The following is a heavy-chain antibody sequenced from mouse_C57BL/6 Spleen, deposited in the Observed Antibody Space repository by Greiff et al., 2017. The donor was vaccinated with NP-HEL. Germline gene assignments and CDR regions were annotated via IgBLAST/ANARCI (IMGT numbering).Heavy chain of an antibody. J-gene: IGHJ3*01. Sequence: VQLQQPGAELVKPGASVKMSCKASGYTFTSYWITWVKQRPGQGLEWIGDIYPGSGSTNYNEKFKSKATLTVDTSSSTAYMQLSSLTSEDSAVYYCASEDYDYDRAWFAYWGQGTLVTVSA. CDR1: GYTFTSYW. V-gene: IGHV1-55*01. CDR2: IYPGSGST. CDR3: ASEDYDYDRAWFAY. D-gene: IGHD2-4*01.